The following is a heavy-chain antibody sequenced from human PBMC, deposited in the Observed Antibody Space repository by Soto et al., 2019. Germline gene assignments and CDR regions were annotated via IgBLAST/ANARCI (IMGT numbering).Heavy chain of an antibody. J-gene: IGHJ4*02. Sequence: SETLSLTCTVSGGSISSSSYYWGWIRQPPGKGLEWIGSIYYSGSTYYNPSLKSRVTISVDTSKNQFSLKLSSVTAADTAVYYCARQCSSTSCYLDYWGQGTLVTVSS. CDR1: GGSISSSSYY. D-gene: IGHD2-2*01. V-gene: IGHV4-39*01. CDR3: ARQCSSTSCYLDY. CDR2: IYYSGST.